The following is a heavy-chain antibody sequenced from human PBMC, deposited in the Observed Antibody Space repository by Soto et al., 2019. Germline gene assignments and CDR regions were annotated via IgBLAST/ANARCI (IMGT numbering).Heavy chain of an antibody. CDR3: ARAHDFWSNYHFDY. CDR1: GFTFTRYS. Sequence: GGSLRLSCAASGFTFTRYSMNWVRQAPGKGLEWVSSISSTTNYIYYGDSMKGRFTISRDNAKNSLYLEMNSLRAEDTAVYYCARAHDFWSNYHFDYWGQGTLVTVSS. D-gene: IGHD3-3*01. J-gene: IGHJ4*02. CDR2: ISSTTNYI. V-gene: IGHV3-21*06.